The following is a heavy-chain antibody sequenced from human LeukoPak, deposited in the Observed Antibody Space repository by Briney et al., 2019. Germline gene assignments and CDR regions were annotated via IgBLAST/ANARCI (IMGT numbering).Heavy chain of an antibody. CDR1: GGSISSYY. J-gene: IGHJ5*02. Sequence: SETLSLTCTVSGGSISSYYWSWIRQPPGKGLEWIGYIYYSGSTNYNPSLKSRVTISVDTSKNQFSLKLSSVAAADTAIYYCARGGYYGSGNDFRFDPWGQGTLVTVSS. D-gene: IGHD3-10*01. CDR2: IYYSGST. CDR3: ARGGYYGSGNDFRFDP. V-gene: IGHV4-59*01.